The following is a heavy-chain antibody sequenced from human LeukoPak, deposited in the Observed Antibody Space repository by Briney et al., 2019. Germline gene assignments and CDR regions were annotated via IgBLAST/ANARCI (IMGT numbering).Heavy chain of an antibody. CDR1: GGTFSSYA. CDR2: IIPILGIA. V-gene: IGHV1-69*04. CDR3: ARDRATYSSGWPYYFDY. D-gene: IGHD6-19*01. Sequence: SVKVSCKASGGTFSSYAISWVRQAPGQGLEWMGRIIPILGIANYAQKFQGRVTITADKSTSTAYMELSSLRSEDTAVYYCARDRATYSSGWPYYFDYWGQGTLVTASS. J-gene: IGHJ4*02.